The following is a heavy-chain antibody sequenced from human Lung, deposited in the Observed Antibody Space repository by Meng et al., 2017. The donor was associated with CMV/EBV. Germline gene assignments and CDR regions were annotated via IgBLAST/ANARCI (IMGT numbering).Heavy chain of an antibody. D-gene: IGHD6-19*01. CDR1: GFTFSGYA. CDR3: AKEGSGWYYGVDV. Sequence: GGSXRLXXXXSGFTFSGYAMHWVRQAPGKGLEWVAALSSDGHNKYHAESVKGRFTISRDNSKNTVYLQMNRLTTDDTAVYYCAKEGSGWYYGVDVWGQGTTVTVSS. CDR2: LSSDGHNK. V-gene: IGHV3-30*04. J-gene: IGHJ6*02.